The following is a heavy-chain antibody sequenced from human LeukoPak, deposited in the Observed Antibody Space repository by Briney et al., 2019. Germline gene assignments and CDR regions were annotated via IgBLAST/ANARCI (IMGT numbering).Heavy chain of an antibody. V-gene: IGHV4-39*01. CDR1: GGSISSSTYY. D-gene: IGHD6-19*01. J-gene: IGHJ4*02. CDR2: FYYSGST. Sequence: PSETLSLTCTASGGSISSSTYYWGWIRQPPGKGLEWIGSFYYSGSTYYNASLKSRVTISVDTSKNQFSLKLSSVTAADTAVYYCPTTTRGWYGVEDNWGQRALVAVSS. CDR3: PTTTRGWYGVEDN.